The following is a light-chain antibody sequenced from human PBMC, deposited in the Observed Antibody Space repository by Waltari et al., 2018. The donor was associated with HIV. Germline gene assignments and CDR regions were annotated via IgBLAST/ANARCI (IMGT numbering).Light chain of an antibody. CDR3: QVWDSSTHVV. Sequence: SYELTQPLSVSVALGQTDRIPCGGHNIGSKNVPWYQQKPGQAPGLVIYRDSNRPSGFPERFSGSNSGNTATLTISRAQAGDEADYYCQVWDSSTHVVFGGGTKLTVL. CDR2: RDS. CDR1: NIGSKN. J-gene: IGLJ2*01. V-gene: IGLV3-9*01.